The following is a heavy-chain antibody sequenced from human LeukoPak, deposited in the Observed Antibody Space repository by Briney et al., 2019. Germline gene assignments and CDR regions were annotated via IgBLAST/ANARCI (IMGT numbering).Heavy chain of an antibody. J-gene: IGHJ5*02. CDR2: INQDGSEK. CDR3: ARGTPWFDP. CDR1: GFTFSDYW. V-gene: IGHV3-7*01. Sequence: GGSLRLSCAASGFTFSDYWMTWVRQAPGKGLEWVANINQDGSEKYYVDSAKGRFTISRDNTKNSLYLQINSLRAEDTAVYYCARGTPWFDPWGRGTLVTVSS.